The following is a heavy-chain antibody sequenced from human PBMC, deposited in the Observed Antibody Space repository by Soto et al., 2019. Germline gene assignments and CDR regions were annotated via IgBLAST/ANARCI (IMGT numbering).Heavy chain of an antibody. CDR3: GSGVPWNWELLRSYWYFDL. D-gene: IGHD1-26*01. Sequence: PSETLSLTCTVSGGSISSYYWSWIRQPPGKGLEWIGYIYYSGSTNYNPSLKRRVSISVDTSKNQFSLKLSSVTAADTAVYYCGSGVPWNWELLRSYWYFDLWGRGTPVPFSP. CDR1: GGSISSYY. CDR2: IYYSGST. V-gene: IGHV4-59*01. J-gene: IGHJ2*01.